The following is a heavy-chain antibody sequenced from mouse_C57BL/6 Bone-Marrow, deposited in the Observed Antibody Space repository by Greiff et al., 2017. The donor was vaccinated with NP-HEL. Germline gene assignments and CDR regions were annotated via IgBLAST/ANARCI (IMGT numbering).Heavy chain of an antibody. Sequence: QVQLQQSGAELVKPGASVKLSCKASGYTFTSYWMQWVKQRPGQGLEWIGEIDPSDSYTNYNQKFKGKATLTVDTSSSTAYMQLSSLTSEDSAVYYGAREGGYYGSSYDYWGQGTTLTVSS. CDR2: IDPSDSYT. CDR1: GYTFTSYW. V-gene: IGHV1-50*01. CDR3: AREGGYYGSSYDY. J-gene: IGHJ2*01. D-gene: IGHD1-1*01.